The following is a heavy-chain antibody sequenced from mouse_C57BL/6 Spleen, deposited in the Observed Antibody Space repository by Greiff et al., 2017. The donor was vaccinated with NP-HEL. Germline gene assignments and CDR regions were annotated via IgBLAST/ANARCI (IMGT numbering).Heavy chain of an antibody. CDR1: GYTFTSYW. J-gene: IGHJ2*01. Sequence: VQLQQSGAELVKPGASVKLSCKASGYTFTSYWMHWVKQRPGQGLEWIGMIHPNSGSTNYNEKFKSKATLTVDKSSSTAYMQLSSLTSEDSAVYYCARRSITTVVATGDYFDYWGQGTTLTVSS. CDR2: IHPNSGST. D-gene: IGHD1-1*01. CDR3: ARRSITTVVATGDYFDY. V-gene: IGHV1-64*01.